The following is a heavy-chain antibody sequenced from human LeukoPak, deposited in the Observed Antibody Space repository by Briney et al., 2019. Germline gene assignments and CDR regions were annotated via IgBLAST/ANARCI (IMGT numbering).Heavy chain of an antibody. Sequence: KPSETLSLTCTVSGGSISSYYWSWIRQPPGKGLEWIGYIYYSGSTNYNPSLKSRVTISVDTSKNQFSLKLSSVTAADTAVYYCARVNDFWSGYYVRGMDVWGQGTTVTVSS. J-gene: IGHJ6*02. D-gene: IGHD3-3*01. V-gene: IGHV4-59*08. CDR2: IYYSGST. CDR1: GGSISSYY. CDR3: ARVNDFWSGYYVRGMDV.